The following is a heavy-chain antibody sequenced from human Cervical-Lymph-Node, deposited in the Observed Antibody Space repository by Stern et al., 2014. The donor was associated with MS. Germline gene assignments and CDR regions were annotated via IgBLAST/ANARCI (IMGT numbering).Heavy chain of an antibody. CDR1: GGTFTSFA. CDR3: ARDGVAGDYSAMDV. J-gene: IGHJ6*02. D-gene: IGHD3-10*01. V-gene: IGHV1-69*01. CDR2: IIPIFGTV. Sequence: QVQLVQSGAEVKKPGSSVKVSCKASGGTFTSFAFSWVRQAPGQGLEWMGGIIPIFGTVNYAQTFQGRLTITADDSTDTVFMELSRVTSEDTAIYYCARDGVAGDYSAMDVWGQGTTVTV.